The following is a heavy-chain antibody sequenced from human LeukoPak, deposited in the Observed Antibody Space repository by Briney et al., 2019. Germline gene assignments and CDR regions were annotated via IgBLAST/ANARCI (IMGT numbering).Heavy chain of an antibody. CDR2: ISWNSGSI. CDR1: GFTFDDYA. CDR3: ASSLYSTGWSLNSGAFDI. J-gene: IGHJ3*02. Sequence: AGGSLRLSCAVSGFTFDDYAMHWVRQAPGKGLEWVSGISWNSGSIGYADSVKGRFTISRDNAKNSLYLQMNSLRAEDTAVYYCASSLYSTGWSLNSGAFDIWAKGQWSPSLQ. V-gene: IGHV3-9*01. D-gene: IGHD6-13*01.